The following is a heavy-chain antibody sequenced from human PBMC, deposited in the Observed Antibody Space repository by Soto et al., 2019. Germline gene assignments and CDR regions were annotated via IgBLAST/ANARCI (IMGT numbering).Heavy chain of an antibody. CDR1: GFTFSSYG. D-gene: IGHD6-19*01. CDR2: IWYDGSNK. CDR3: ARSLRSSGWVPPWFDP. Sequence: PGGSLRLSCAASGFTFSSYGMHWVRQAPGKGLEWVAVIWYDGSNKYYADSVKGRFTISRDNSKNTLYLQMNSLRAEDTAVYYCARSLRSSGWVPPWFDPWGQGTLVTVS. V-gene: IGHV3-33*01. J-gene: IGHJ5*02.